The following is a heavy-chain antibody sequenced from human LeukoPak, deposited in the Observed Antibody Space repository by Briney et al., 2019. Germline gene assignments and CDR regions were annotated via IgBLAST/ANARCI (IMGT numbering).Heavy chain of an antibody. CDR3: AKDGYYYDSSGYYYFDY. Sequence: GGSLRLSCAASGFTFSSYGMHWVRQAPGKGLEWVAVISYDGSNKYYADSVKGRFTISRDNSKNTLYLQMNSLRAEDTAVYYCAKDGYYYDSSGYYYFDYWGQGTLVTVSS. V-gene: IGHV3-30*18. CDR1: GFTFSSYG. J-gene: IGHJ4*02. CDR2: ISYDGSNK. D-gene: IGHD3-22*01.